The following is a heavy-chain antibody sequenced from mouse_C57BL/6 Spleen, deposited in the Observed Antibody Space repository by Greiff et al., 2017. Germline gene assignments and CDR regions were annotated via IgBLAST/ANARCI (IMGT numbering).Heavy chain of an antibody. J-gene: IGHJ2*01. CDR2: IHPNSGST. CDR3: AREDYGNYNYFDY. D-gene: IGHD2-1*01. Sequence: QVQLQQPGAELVKPGASVKLSCKASGYTFTSYWMHWVKQRPGQGLEWIGMIHPNSGSTNYNEKFKSKATLTVDKSSSTAYMQLSSLTSEDSAVYYGAREDYGNYNYFDYWGQGTTLTVSS. CDR1: GYTFTSYW. V-gene: IGHV1-64*01.